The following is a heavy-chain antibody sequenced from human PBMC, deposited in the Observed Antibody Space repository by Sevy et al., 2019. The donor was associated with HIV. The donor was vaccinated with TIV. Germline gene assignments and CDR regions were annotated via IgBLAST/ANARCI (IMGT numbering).Heavy chain of an antibody. Sequence: ASVKVSCKASGYSFTGYYMNWERQAPGQGLEWMGWINPNTSDTTYSEKFEGRVTMTRDSSLSTAYLELRGLRSDDTAVYYCARDFLAVTSIPSDAFDIWGQGTLVTVSS. CDR1: GYSFTGYY. CDR3: ARDFLAVTSIPSDAFDI. CDR2: INPNTSDT. D-gene: IGHD2-21*02. V-gene: IGHV1-2*02. J-gene: IGHJ3*02.